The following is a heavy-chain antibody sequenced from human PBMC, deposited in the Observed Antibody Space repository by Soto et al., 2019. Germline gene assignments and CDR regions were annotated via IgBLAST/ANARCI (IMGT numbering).Heavy chain of an antibody. V-gene: IGHV3-23*01. CDR3: AITSRYCSSTSCYAD. CDR2: ISTSGDST. CDR1: GFTFSSYA. J-gene: IGHJ1*01. Sequence: EVQLLESGAGLVQPGGSLRLSCAASGFTFSSYAMSWVRQAPGKGLEWVSGISTSGDSTYYADSVKGRFTISRDNSKDTLYLPMNTLRAGDTAVYYRAITSRYCSSTSCYADWGQGTLVTVSS. D-gene: IGHD2-2*01.